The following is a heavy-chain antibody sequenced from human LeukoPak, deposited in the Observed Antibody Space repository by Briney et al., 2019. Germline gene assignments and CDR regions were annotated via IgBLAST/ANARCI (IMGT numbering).Heavy chain of an antibody. CDR1: GFTFSSYA. J-gene: IGHJ3*02. D-gene: IGHD2-21*02. CDR2: IRGSGSTT. CDR3: AKGLGDFGRTGGFDI. V-gene: IGHV3-23*01. Sequence: GGSLRLSCVASGFTFSSYAINWFRQAPGKGLEWVSAIRGSGSTTHYADSVKGRFTVSRDNSQNTLYLEMNSLRAEDTAIHYCAKGLGDFGRTGGFDIWGQGTMVTVSP.